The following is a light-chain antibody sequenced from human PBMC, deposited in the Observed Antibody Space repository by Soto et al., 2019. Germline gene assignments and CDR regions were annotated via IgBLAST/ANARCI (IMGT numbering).Light chain of an antibody. CDR3: SSYTSSSTLVV. CDR1: SSDVGGYNY. Sequence: QSALTQPASVSGSPGQSITISCTGTSSDVGGYNYVSWYQQHPGKAPKLMICEVSNRPSGVSNRFSGSKSGNTASLTISRLQAEDEADYYCSSYTSSSTLVVFGGGTKLTVL. CDR2: EVS. J-gene: IGLJ2*01. V-gene: IGLV2-14*01.